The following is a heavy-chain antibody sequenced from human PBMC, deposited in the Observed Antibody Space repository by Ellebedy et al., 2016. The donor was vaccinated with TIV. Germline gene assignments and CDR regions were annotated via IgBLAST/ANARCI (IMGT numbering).Heavy chain of an antibody. D-gene: IGHD6-19*01. CDR1: GFTFSSYS. CDR3: ARDRSEQWLVLVSYYYYGMDV. J-gene: IGHJ6*02. CDR2: ISSSSSTI. V-gene: IGHV3-48*01. Sequence: GESLKISCAASGFTFSSYSMNWVRQAPGKGLEWLSYISSSSSTIFYADSVKGRFTISRDNAKNSLYLQMNSLRAEDTAVYHCARDRSEQWLVLVSYYYYGMDVWGQGTTVTVSS.